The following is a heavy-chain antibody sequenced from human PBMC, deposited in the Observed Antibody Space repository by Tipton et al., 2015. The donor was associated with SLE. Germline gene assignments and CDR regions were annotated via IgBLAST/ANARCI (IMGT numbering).Heavy chain of an antibody. CDR1: GGSFSGYY. D-gene: IGHD6-13*01. Sequence: LSLTCAVYGGSFSGYYWSWIRQPPGKGLEWIGEINHSGSTNYNPSLKSRVTISVDTSKNQFSLKLSSVTAADTAVYYCARSWYSSTYFDYWGQGTLVTVSS. J-gene: IGHJ4*02. CDR2: INHSGST. V-gene: IGHV4-34*01. CDR3: ARSWYSSTYFDY.